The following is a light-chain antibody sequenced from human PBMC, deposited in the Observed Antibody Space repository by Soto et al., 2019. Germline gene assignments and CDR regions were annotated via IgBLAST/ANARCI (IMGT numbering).Light chain of an antibody. Sequence: DIRMTESPSTLPASIGDRVTIPCRASQTISSWLAWYQQKPGKAPKLLIYKASTLKSGVPSRFSGSGSGTEFTLTISSLQPDDFATYYCQHYNSYSEALGQGTKVAIK. CDR2: KAS. CDR1: QTISSW. CDR3: QHYNSYSEA. J-gene: IGKJ1*01. V-gene: IGKV1-5*03.